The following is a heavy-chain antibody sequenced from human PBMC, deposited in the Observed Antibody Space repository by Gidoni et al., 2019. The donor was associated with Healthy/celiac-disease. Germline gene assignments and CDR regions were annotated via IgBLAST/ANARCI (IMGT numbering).Heavy chain of an antibody. J-gene: IGHJ3*02. CDR1: GFTFRRYW. CDR2: IKQDGSEE. Sequence: EVQLVESGGGLVQPGGSLRLSCAASGFTFRRYWMSWVRKAPGKGLVWVANIKQDGSEEYYVDSVKGRFTISRDNAKNSLYLQMNSLRAEDTAVYYCARGRGGYCSGGSCGAFDIWGQGTMVTVSS. CDR3: ARGRGGYCSGGSCGAFDI. D-gene: IGHD2-15*01. V-gene: IGHV3-7*01.